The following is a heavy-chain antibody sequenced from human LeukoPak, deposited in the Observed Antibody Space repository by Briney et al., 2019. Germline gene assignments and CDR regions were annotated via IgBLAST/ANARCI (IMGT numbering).Heavy chain of an antibody. CDR1: GGSISSYY. D-gene: IGHD6-13*01. Sequence: PSETLSLTCTVSGGSISSYYWSWIRQPPGKGLEWIGYIYYSGSTNYNPSLKSRVTISVDTSKNQFSLKLSSVTAADTAVYYCASSRSSSWYPSYYYYYGMDVWGQGTTVTVSS. J-gene: IGHJ6*02. CDR3: ASSRSSSWYPSYYYYYGMDV. V-gene: IGHV4-59*01. CDR2: IYYSGST.